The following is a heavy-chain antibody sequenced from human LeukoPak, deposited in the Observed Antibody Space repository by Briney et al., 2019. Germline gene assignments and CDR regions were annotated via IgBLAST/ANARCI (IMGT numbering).Heavy chain of an antibody. CDR2: INHSGST. D-gene: IGHD6-19*01. CDR1: GGSFSGYY. J-gene: IGHJ6*02. Sequence: SETLSLTCAVYGGSFSGYYWSWIRQPPGKGLEWIGEINHSGSTNYNPSLKSRVTISVDTSKNQFSLKLSSVTAADTAVYYCARGQPSHEQWLVPYYYYGMDVWGQGTTVTVSS. CDR3: ARGQPSHEQWLVPYYYYGMDV. V-gene: IGHV4-34*01.